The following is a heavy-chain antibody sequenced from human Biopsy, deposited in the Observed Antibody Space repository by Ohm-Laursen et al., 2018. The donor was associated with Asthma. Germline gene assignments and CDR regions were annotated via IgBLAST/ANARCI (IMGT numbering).Heavy chain of an antibody. CDR3: ARGYSGSDRIVYYYSGLEV. J-gene: IGHJ6*02. V-gene: IGHV1-69*13. Sequence: SVTASCKASGDSFSNYAIRWVRQAPGQGLEWMGGLIPVLGTSDNAQMIEGRVTITADESTSTAYMELSSLSSEDTAVYYCARGYSGSDRIVYYYSGLEVWGQGTTATVSS. CDR1: GDSFSNYA. D-gene: IGHD5-12*01. CDR2: LIPVLGTS.